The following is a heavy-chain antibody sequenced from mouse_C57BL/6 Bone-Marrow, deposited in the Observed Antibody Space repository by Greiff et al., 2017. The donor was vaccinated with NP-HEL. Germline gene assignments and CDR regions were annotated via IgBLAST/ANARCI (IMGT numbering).Heavy chain of an antibody. CDR3: TLIYYGNYVLY. CDR1: GFNITDYY. J-gene: IGHJ2*01. CDR2: IDPENGDT. D-gene: IGHD2-1*01. Sequence: EVQLQQSGAELVRPGASVKLSCTASGFNITDYYMHWVKQRPEQGLEWIGWIDPENGDTEYASKFQGKATITADTSSNTAYLQLSSLTSEDTAVYYCTLIYYGNYVLYWGQGTTLTVSS. V-gene: IGHV14-4*01.